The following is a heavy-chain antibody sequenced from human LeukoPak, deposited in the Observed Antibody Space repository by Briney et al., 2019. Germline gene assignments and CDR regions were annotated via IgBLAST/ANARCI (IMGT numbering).Heavy chain of an antibody. CDR3: ATGIRKSPPGN. CDR2: IYYSGST. V-gene: IGHV4-59*01. Sequence: SETLSLTCSVSDGSITYYYWSWIRQPPGKGLEWIGYIYYSGSTNYNPSLKSRVTISVDTSKNQFSLKLNSVTAADTAVYYCATGIRKSPPGNWGQGTLVTVSS. CDR1: DGSITYYY. J-gene: IGHJ4*02. D-gene: IGHD1-1*01.